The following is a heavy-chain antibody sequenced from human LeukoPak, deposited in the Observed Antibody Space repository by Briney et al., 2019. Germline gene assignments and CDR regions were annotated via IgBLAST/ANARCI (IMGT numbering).Heavy chain of an antibody. Sequence: SVKVSCKASGGTFSSYAISWVRQAPGQGLEWMGGIIPIFGTANYAQKFQGRVTITTDESTRTAYMELSSLRSEDTAVYYCASQYYYDSSGYYYLAYWGQGTLVTVSS. CDR2: IIPIFGTA. D-gene: IGHD3-22*01. J-gene: IGHJ4*02. CDR1: GGTFSSYA. V-gene: IGHV1-69*05. CDR3: ASQYYYDSSGYYYLAY.